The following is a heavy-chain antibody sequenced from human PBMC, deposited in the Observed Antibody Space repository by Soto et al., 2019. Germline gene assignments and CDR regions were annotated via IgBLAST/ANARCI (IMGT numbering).Heavy chain of an antibody. V-gene: IGHV3-23*01. CDR2: ISGSGGST. CDR3: AKDLSSHPALGGVTTAFDY. D-gene: IGHD4-17*01. CDR1: GFTFSSYA. J-gene: IGHJ4*02. Sequence: GSLRLSCAASGFTFSSYAMSWVRQAPGKGLEWVSAISGSGGSTYYADSVKGRFTISRDNSKNTLYLQVNSLRAEDTAVYYCAKDLSSHPALGGVTTAFDYWGQGTLVTVSS.